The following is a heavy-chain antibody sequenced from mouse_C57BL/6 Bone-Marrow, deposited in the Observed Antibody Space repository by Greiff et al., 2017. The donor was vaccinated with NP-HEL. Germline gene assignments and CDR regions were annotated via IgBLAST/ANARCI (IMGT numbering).Heavy chain of an antibody. J-gene: IGHJ3*01. CDR2: ISSGGDYI. CDR1: GFTFSSYA. Sequence: EVMLVESGEGLVKPGGSLQLSCAASGFTFSSYAMSWVRQTPEKRLEWVAYISSGGDYIYYADTVKGRFTISRDNARNTLYLQMSSLKSEDTAMYYCTRAGGLRPFAYWGQGTLVTVSA. V-gene: IGHV5-9-1*02. CDR3: TRAGGLRPFAY. D-gene: IGHD2-4*01.